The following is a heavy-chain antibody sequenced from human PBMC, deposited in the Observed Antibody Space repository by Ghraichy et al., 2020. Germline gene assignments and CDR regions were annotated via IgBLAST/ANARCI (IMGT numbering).Heavy chain of an antibody. J-gene: IGHJ4*02. Sequence: ASVKVSCKVSGYTLTELSMHWVRQAPGKGLEWMGGFDPEDGETIYAQKFQGRVTMTEDTSTDTAYMELSSLRSEDTAVYYCATGGFLKYYDILTGYLGWGQGTLVTVSS. CDR1: GYTLTELS. V-gene: IGHV1-24*01. CDR2: FDPEDGET. D-gene: IGHD3-9*01. CDR3: ATGGFLKYYDILTGYLG.